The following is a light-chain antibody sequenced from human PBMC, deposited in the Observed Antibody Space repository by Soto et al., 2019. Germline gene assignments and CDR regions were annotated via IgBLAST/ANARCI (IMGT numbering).Light chain of an antibody. CDR3: QQSYSILFT. J-gene: IGKJ3*01. CDR1: QSISSY. Sequence: DIQMTQSPSSLSASVGDRVTITCRASQSISSYLNWYQQKPGKAPKLLIYAASSLQSVVPSRFSGSGSGTDFTLTISSLQPEDFATYYCQQSYSILFTFGPGTKVDIK. V-gene: IGKV1-39*01. CDR2: AAS.